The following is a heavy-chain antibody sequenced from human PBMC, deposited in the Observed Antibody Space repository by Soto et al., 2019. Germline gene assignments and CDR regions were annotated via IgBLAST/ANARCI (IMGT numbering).Heavy chain of an antibody. CDR2: LYYSGST. D-gene: IGHD3-3*01. J-gene: IGHJ5*02. CDR1: GGSISSGDSY. Sequence: QVQLQESGPGLVKHSQTLSLTCTVSGGSISSGDSYWSWIRQPPGKGLEWIGYLYYSGSTYYHPSLMGRVTISVDASKSQFSLKLSAVTAADTAVYYCARAGLEWSYNGFDPWGRGTLVSVS. V-gene: IGHV4-30-4*01. CDR3: ARAGLEWSYNGFDP.